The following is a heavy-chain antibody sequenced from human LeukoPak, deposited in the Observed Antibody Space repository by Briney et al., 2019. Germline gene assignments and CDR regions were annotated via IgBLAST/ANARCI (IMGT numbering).Heavy chain of an antibody. V-gene: IGHV3-11*01. CDR3: ARRSVIVTTSLFDH. CDR2: ISSSGSTM. CDR1: GFTFSDYY. Sequence: GGSLRLSCAGSGFTFSDYYMTWIRQAPGKGLEWVSHISSSGSTMYYADSVKGRFTISRDNAKTSLYLQMNSLRAEDTAVYYCARRSVIVTTSLFDHWGQGTLVTVSS. D-gene: IGHD5-12*01. J-gene: IGHJ4*02.